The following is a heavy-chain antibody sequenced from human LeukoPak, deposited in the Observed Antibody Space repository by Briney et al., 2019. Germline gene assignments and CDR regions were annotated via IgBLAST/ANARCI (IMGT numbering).Heavy chain of an antibody. Sequence: SETLSLTCTVSGGSINSYYWSWIRQPAGKGLEWIGRFYASGSTNYNPSLKSRVTISVDKSKNRFSLRLNSVTAADTAIYYCAGAAVADPFAVGYFQHWGQGTLVTVSS. CDR3: AGAAVADPFAVGYFQH. CDR1: GGSINSYY. J-gene: IGHJ1*01. V-gene: IGHV4-4*07. D-gene: IGHD6-19*01. CDR2: FYASGST.